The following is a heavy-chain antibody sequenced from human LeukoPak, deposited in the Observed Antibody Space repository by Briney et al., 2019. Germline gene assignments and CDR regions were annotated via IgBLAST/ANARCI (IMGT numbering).Heavy chain of an antibody. V-gene: IGHV3-23*01. CDR3: AKDPGYSSSWYLEYFQH. D-gene: IGHD6-13*01. CDR2: ISGSGGST. CDR1: GFTFSSYA. J-gene: IGHJ1*01. Sequence: QSGGSLRLSCAASGFTFSSYAMSWVRQAPGKGLEWVSVISGSGGSTYYADSVKGRLTISRDNSKNTNTLYLQMNSLRAEDTAVYYCAKDPGYSSSWYLEYFQHWGQGTLVTVSS.